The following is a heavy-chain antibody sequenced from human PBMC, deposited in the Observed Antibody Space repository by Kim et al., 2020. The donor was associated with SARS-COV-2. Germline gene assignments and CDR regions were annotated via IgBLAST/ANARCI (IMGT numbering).Heavy chain of an antibody. J-gene: IGHJ4*02. CDR1: GFTFSSYA. CDR2: ISYDGSNK. D-gene: IGHD6-6*01. Sequence: GGSLRLSCAASGFTFSSYAMHWVRQAPGKGLEWVAVISYDGSNKYYADSVKGRFTISRDNSKNTLYLQMNSLRAEDTAVYYCARSQYSSSWRGLFDYWGQGTLVTGSS. CDR3: ARSQYSSSWRGLFDY. V-gene: IGHV3-30-3*01.